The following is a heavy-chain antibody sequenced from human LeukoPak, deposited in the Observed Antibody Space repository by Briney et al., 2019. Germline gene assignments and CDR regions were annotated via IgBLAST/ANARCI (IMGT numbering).Heavy chain of an antibody. D-gene: IGHD3-22*01. CDR1: GITFNYYW. CDR2: IKSDGSKT. Sequence: PGGSLRLSCAASGITFNYYWMHWVRQAPGKGLKWVSRIKSDGSKTDYADSVKGRFTISRDNAKNTLYLQMNSLRAEDTAVYYCASLYYYDIVGYYYDYWGQGTLVTVSS. V-gene: IGHV3-74*01. CDR3: ASLYYYDIVGYYYDY. J-gene: IGHJ4*02.